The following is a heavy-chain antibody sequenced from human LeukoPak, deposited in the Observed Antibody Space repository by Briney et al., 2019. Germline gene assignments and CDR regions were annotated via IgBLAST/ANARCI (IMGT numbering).Heavy chain of an antibody. CDR1: GFTFSSYS. Sequence: GGSLRLSCAASGFTFSSYSMNWVRQAPGKGLEWVSYISSSGSTIYYADSVKGRFTISRDNAKNSLYLQMNSLRAEDTAVYYCARYEGYDYVWGSYRPFFDYWGQGTLVTVSS. CDR2: ISSSGSTI. V-gene: IGHV3-48*04. D-gene: IGHD3-16*02. J-gene: IGHJ4*02. CDR3: ARYEGYDYVWGSYRPFFDY.